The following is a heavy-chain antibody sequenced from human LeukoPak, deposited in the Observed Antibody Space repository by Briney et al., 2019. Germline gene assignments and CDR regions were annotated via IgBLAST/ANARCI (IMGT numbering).Heavy chain of an antibody. D-gene: IGHD2-2*03. Sequence: SETLPLTCTVSGGSISSYYWSWIRQPPGKGLEWIGYIYYSGSTNYNPSLKSRVTISVDTSKNQFSLKLSSVTAADTAVYYCARGASELDIDYWGQGTLVTVSS. CDR3: ARGASELDIDY. J-gene: IGHJ4*02. CDR1: GGSISSYY. V-gene: IGHV4-59*01. CDR2: IYYSGST.